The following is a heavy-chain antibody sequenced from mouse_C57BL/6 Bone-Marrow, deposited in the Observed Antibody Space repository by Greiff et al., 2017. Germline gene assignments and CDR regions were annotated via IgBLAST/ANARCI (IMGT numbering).Heavy chain of an antibody. J-gene: IGHJ3*01. V-gene: IGHV1-81*01. D-gene: IGHD1-1*01. CDR2: IYPRSGNT. Sequence: QVQLKQSGAELARPGASVKLSCKASGYTFTSYGISWVKQRTGQGLEWIGEIYPRSGNTYYNEKFKGKATLTADKSSSTAYMELRSLTSEDSAVYFCARVPDYGSSYAWFAYWGQGTLVTVSA. CDR3: ARVPDYGSSYAWFAY. CDR1: GYTFTSYG.